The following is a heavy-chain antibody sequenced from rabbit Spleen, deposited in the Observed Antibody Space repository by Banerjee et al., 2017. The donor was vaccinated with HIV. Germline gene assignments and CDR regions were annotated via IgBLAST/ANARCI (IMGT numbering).Heavy chain of an antibody. Sequence: QSLEESGGDLVKPGTSLTLTCIASGVSFSGDSYMCWVRQAPGKGPEWIACIYSPNDNTYYASWAKGRFTISKTSSTTVTLQMTSLTAADTATYFCARDLDGVIGWNFNLWGQGTLVTVS. CDR3: ARDLDGVIGWNFNL. V-gene: IGHV1S40*01. CDR2: IYSPNDNT. D-gene: IGHD1-1*01. CDR1: GVSFSGDSY. J-gene: IGHJ4*01.